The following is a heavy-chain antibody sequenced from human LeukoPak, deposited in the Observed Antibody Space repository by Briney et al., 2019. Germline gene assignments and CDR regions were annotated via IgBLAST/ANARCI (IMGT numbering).Heavy chain of an antibody. J-gene: IGHJ4*02. CDR3: AREGAGRGLFDY. V-gene: IGHV3-53*01. CDR1: GFTVSRNY. CDR2: IYSGGST. D-gene: IGHD6-19*01. Sequence: PGGSLRLSCAVSGFTVSRNYMSWVRQAPGKGLEWVSVIYSGGSTDYADSVKGRFTISRDNSKNTVYLQMNSLRPEDTAMYYCAREGAGRGLFDYWGQGTLVTVSS.